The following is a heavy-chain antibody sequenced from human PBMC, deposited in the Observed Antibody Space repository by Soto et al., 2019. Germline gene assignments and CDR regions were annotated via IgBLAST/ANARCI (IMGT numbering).Heavy chain of an antibody. V-gene: IGHV4-34*01. CDR3: ARGRPWYYYGSGSYYFDY. D-gene: IGHD3-10*01. CDR2: INHSGST. Sequence: SETLSLTCAVYGGSFSGYYWSWIRQPPGKGLEWIGEINHSGSTNYNPSLKSRVTISVDTSKNQFSLKLSSVTAADTAVYYCARGRPWYYYGSGSYYFDYWGQGTLVTVS. J-gene: IGHJ4*02. CDR1: GGSFSGYY.